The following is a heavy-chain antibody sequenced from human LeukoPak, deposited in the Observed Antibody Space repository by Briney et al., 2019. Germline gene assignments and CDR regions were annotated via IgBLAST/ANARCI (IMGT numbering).Heavy chain of an antibody. Sequence: GGSLRLSCAASGFTFSHYWMTWVRQAPGKGLEWVANINQDGSEEFYVDSVKGRFTISRDNAKNSLYLQMSNLRAEDTAVYFCARGGGLDVWGQGATVTVSS. V-gene: IGHV3-7*03. J-gene: IGHJ6*02. CDR2: INQDGSEE. D-gene: IGHD3-16*01. CDR3: ARGGGLDV. CDR1: GFTFSHYW.